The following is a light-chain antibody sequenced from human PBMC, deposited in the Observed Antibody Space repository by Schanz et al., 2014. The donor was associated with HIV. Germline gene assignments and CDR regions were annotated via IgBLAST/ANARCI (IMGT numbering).Light chain of an antibody. CDR2: GAS. CDR1: QTVPTNS. V-gene: IGKV3-20*01. J-gene: IGKJ1*01. Sequence: EILLTQSPGTLSLSPGERATLSCRASQTVPTNSLAWYQQKPAQAPRLLIHGASNRATGIPDRFSGSGSGTDFTLIITRLEPEDSAVYFCQQFSNSLPWTFGQGTRVEIK. CDR3: QQFSNSLPWT.